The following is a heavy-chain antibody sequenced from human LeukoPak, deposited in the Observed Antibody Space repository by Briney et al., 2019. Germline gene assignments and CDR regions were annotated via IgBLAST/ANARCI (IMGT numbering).Heavy chain of an antibody. D-gene: IGHD6-6*01. Sequence: GASVKVPCKASGGTFSSYATSWVRQAPGQGLEWMGGIIPIFGTANYAQKFQGRVTITADESTSTAYMELSSLRSEDTAVYYCARLPLRSIAVGYYGMDVWGQGTTVTVSS. V-gene: IGHV1-69*13. J-gene: IGHJ6*02. CDR3: ARLPLRSIAVGYYGMDV. CDR1: GGTFSSYA. CDR2: IIPIFGTA.